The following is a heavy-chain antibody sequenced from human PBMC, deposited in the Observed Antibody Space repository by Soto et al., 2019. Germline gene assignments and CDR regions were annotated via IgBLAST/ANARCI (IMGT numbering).Heavy chain of an antibody. CDR2: IYYSGST. J-gene: IGHJ4*02. D-gene: IGHD1-26*01. CDR1: GGSISSGDYY. V-gene: IGHV4-30-4*01. CDR3: AVCIVGATVSFFDY. Sequence: SETLSLTCTVSGGSISSGDYYWSWIRQPPGKGLEWIGYIYYSGSTYYNPSLKSRVTISVDTSKNQFSLKLSSVTAADTAVYYCAVCIVGATVSFFDYWGQGTLVTVSS.